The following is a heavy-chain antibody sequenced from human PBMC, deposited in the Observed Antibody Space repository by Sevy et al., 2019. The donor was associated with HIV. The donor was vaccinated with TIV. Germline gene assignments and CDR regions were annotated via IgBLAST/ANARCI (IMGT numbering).Heavy chain of an antibody. D-gene: IGHD2-15*01. Sequence: GGSLRLSCAASGFTFSSYAMHWVRQAPGKGLEWVAVISYDGSNKYYADSVKGRFTISRDNSKNTLYLQMNSLRAEDTAVYYWARDGTTPGVFDYWGQGTLVTVSS. CDR2: ISYDGSNK. J-gene: IGHJ4*02. CDR3: ARDGTTPGVFDY. V-gene: IGHV3-30-3*01. CDR1: GFTFSSYA.